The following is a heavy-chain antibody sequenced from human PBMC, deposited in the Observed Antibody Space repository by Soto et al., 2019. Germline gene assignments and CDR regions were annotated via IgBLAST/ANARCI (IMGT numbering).Heavy chain of an antibody. D-gene: IGHD2-15*01. CDR3: ARDGPGHSPGMDV. J-gene: IGHJ6*02. CDR2: IYYIGST. CDR1: GGSISSYY. Sequence: SETLSLTCTVSGGSISSYYWSWIRQPPGNGLDCIGYIYYIGSTNYNPSLKSRVTISVDRSKNQFSLKLSSVTAADTAVYYCARDGPGHSPGMDVWGQGTTVTVSS. V-gene: IGHV4-59*12.